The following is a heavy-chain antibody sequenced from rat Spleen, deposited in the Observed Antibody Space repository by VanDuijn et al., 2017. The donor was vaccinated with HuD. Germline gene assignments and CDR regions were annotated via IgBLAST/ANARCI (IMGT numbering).Heavy chain of an antibody. CDR2: ITNASGGT. CDR3: AKEANYGGLMDA. J-gene: IGHJ4*01. CDR1: GFIFSDHY. V-gene: IGHV5-29*01. D-gene: IGHD1-11*01. Sequence: EVQLVESDGGLVQPGRSLKLSCAASGFIFSDHYVAWVRQAPTKGLEWVATITNASGGTHYRDSVKGRFTISRDNAKNTLYLQMDSLRSEDTATYYCAKEANYGGLMDAWGQGASVTVSS.